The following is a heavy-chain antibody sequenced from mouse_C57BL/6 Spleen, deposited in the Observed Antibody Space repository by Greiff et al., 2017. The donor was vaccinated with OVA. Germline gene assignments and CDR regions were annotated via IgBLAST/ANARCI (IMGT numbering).Heavy chain of an antibody. J-gene: IGHJ2*01. CDR1: GYTFTSYW. V-gene: IGHV1-69*01. D-gene: IGHD1-1*01. CDR2: IDPSDSYT. CDR3: ARLGPHYYGSSYDYFDY. Sequence: VQLQQPGAELVMPGASVKLSCKASGYTFTSYWMHWVKQRPGQGLEWIGEIDPSDSYTNYNQKFKGKSTLTVDKSSSTAYMQLSSLTSEDSAVYYCARLGPHYYGSSYDYFDYWGQGTTLTVSS.